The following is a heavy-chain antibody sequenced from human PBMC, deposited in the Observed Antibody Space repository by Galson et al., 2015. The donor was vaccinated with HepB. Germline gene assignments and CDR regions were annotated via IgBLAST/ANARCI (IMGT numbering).Heavy chain of an antibody. D-gene: IGHD5-12*01. CDR1: GFTFDEYA. Sequence: SLRLSCAASGFTFDEYAMHWVRQVPGKGLEWVSGISWNSGSIGYADSVKGRFTISRDNAMNSLYLQMNSLRAEDTALYYCAKGYRATVISTDGFDIWGQGTMVTVSS. J-gene: IGHJ3*02. CDR2: ISWNSGSI. V-gene: IGHV3-9*01. CDR3: AKGYRATVISTDGFDI.